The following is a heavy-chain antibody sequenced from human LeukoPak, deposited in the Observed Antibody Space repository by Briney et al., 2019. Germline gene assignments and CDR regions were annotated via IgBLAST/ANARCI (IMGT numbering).Heavy chain of an antibody. J-gene: IGHJ1*01. V-gene: IGHV3-48*03. CDR1: GFTFSSYE. CDR3: ARGGKIPLVGTRSSQYFQH. Sequence: SGGSLRLSCAASGFTFSSYEMNWVRQAPGKGLEWVSYISSSGRTMYYADSLKGRFTISRDNSKITLYLQMNSLRPEDTAVYYCARGGKIPLVGTRSSQYFQHWGQGTLVTVSS. D-gene: IGHD3-10*01. CDR2: ISSSGRTM.